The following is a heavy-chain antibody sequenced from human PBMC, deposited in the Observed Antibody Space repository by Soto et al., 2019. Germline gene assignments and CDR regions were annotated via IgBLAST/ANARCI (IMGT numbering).Heavy chain of an antibody. Sequence: PYGCLRLSCVACGFRLEDHVMPSEWQVQGKGLEWVGHINWDGYSIGYGDSVRGRFTISRDNAKNTLYLQMNSLRPEDTALYYCARSWSGSSSGRVDVWGRGTTVTVSS. V-gene: IGHV3-9*01. CDR1: GFRLEDHV. J-gene: IGHJ6*02. D-gene: IGHD3-3*01. CDR3: ARSWSGSSSGRVDV. CDR2: INWDGYSI.